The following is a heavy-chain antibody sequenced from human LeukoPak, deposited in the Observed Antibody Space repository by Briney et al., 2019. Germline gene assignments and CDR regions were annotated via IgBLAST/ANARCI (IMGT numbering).Heavy chain of an antibody. V-gene: IGHV3-21*01. J-gene: IGHJ6*02. CDR2: ISSSSSYI. CDR1: GFTFSSYS. Sequence: GRSLRLSCAASGFTFSSYSMNWVCQAPGKGLEWVSSISSSSSYIYYADSVKGRFTISRDNAKNSLYLQMNSLRAEDTAVYYCARDLRRGMDVWGQGTTVTVSS. CDR3: ARDLRRGMDV.